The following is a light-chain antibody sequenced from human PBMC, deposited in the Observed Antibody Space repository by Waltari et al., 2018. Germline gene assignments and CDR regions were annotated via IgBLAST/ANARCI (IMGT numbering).Light chain of an antibody. V-gene: IGKV4-1*01. Sequence: VKTQSPESLEVTRRERATIHGKSSQGVLYTSSNKNYLAWYQQKPGQSPKLLIYWASTRETGVPDRFSGSGSGTDFTLTISTLQAEDVATYYCQQYYSSPPTFGGGTKVE. J-gene: IGKJ4*01. CDR1: QGVLYTSSNKNY. CDR3: QQYYSSPPT. CDR2: WAS.